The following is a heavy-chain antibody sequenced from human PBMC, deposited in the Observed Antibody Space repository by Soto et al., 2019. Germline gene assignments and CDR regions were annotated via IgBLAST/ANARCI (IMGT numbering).Heavy chain of an antibody. J-gene: IGHJ4*02. CDR1: GFTVSSNY. CDR2: IYSGGST. Sequence: EVQLVESGGGLIQPGGSLRLSCAASGFTVSSNYMSWVRQAPGKGLEWVSVIYSGGSTYYADSVKGRFTISRDNSKNTLDLQMKSLRAEETAVYYCARYLQEEPYYYDSSGYLTDYGGKGTMVTVSS. V-gene: IGHV3-53*01. CDR3: ARYLQEEPYYYDSSGYLTDY. D-gene: IGHD3-22*01.